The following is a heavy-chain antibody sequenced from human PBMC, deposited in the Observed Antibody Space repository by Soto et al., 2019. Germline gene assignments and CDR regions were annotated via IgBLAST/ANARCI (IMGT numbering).Heavy chain of an antibody. CDR1: GYTFTSYG. V-gene: IGHV1-18*01. Sequence: QVQLVQSGAEVKKPGASVKVSCKASGYTFTSYGISWVRQAPGQGLEWMGWISAYNGNTNYAQKLQGRVTMTTDTXXSXAXXERRSLRSDDTAVYYCASDGGSSWYEGMYYYGMDVWGQGTTVTVSS. CDR2: ISAYNGNT. D-gene: IGHD6-13*01. CDR3: ASDGGSSWYEGMYYYGMDV. J-gene: IGHJ6*02.